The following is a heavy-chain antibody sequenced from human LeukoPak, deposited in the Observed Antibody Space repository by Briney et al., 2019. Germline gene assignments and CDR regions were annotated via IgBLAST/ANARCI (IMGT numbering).Heavy chain of an antibody. J-gene: IGHJ6*02. CDR1: GYTFISYA. V-gene: IGHV1-3*01. CDR3: ARAHPYYYYYGMDV. CDR2: INAGNGNT. Sequence: ASVKVSCKASGYTFISYAMHWVRQAPGQRLEWMGWINAGNGNTKYSQKFQGRVTITRDTSASTAYMELSSLRSEDTAVYYCARAHPYYYYYGMDVWGQGTTVTVSS.